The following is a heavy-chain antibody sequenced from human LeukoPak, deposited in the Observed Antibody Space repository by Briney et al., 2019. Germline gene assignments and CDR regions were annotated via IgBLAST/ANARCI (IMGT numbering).Heavy chain of an antibody. V-gene: IGHV3-64*01. D-gene: IGHD2-21*02. Sequence: PGGSLRLSCAASGFTFSSYAMHWVRQAPGKGLEYVSAISSNGSSTYYANSVKGRFTISRDNSKNTLYLQMGSLRAEDMAVYYCARAPGVTTNWFDPWGQGTLVTVSS. CDR3: ARAPGVTTNWFDP. CDR1: GFTFSSYA. J-gene: IGHJ5*02. CDR2: ISSNGSST.